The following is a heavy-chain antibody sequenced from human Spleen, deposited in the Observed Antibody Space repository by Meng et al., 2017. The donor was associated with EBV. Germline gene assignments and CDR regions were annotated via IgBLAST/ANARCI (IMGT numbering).Heavy chain of an antibody. D-gene: IGHD2-2*01. CDR1: GCTFSSYT. CDR3: ARLHCSSTSCSVPFFDY. J-gene: IGHJ4*02. CDR2: IVPIFPTT. Sequence: QVQLVQSGAEVKKPGSSVKVPCKASGCTFSSYTISWVRQAPGQGLEWMGGIVPIFPTTNYAQKFQDRITLTADKSTSTAYMELSSLRSEDTAVYYCARLHCSSTSCSVPFFDYWGQGTLVTVSS. V-gene: IGHV1-69*06.